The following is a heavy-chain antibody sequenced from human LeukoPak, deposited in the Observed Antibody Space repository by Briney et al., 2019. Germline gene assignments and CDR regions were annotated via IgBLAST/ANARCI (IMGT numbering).Heavy chain of an antibody. J-gene: IGHJ5*02. V-gene: IGHV1-18*01. CDR2: ISAYSGNT. CDR3: ARENPIKSVIVPAAIMSRYNWFDP. Sequence: ATVTVSCKVSGYTFSSYGIIWMRQAPGRGLEWMGWISAYSGNTKYAQKLQGRVTMIADTSTSTAYMELRSLRSDDTAVYYCARENPIKSVIVPAAIMSRYNWFDPWGKGTLVTVSS. D-gene: IGHD2-2*02. CDR1: GYTFSSYG.